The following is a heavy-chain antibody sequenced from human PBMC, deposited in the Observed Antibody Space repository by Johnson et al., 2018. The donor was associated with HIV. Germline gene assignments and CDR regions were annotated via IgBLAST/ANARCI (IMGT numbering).Heavy chain of an antibody. CDR3: ARDRCSSTSCIDAFDI. CDR2: IKQDGSEK. D-gene: IGHD2-2*01. V-gene: IGHV3-7*01. CDR1: GFTLSTYG. Sequence: VQLVESGGGVVQPGRSLRLSCVASGFTLSTYGMHWVRQAPGKGLEWVANIKQDGSEKYYVDSVKGRFTISRDNAKNSLYLQMNSQRAEDTAVYYCARDRCSSTSCIDAFDIWGQGTMVTVSS. J-gene: IGHJ3*02.